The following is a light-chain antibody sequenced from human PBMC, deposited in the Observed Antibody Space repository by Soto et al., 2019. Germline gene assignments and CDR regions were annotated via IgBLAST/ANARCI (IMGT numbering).Light chain of an antibody. CDR3: GTWDSSLSAGV. J-gene: IGLJ2*01. CDR2: DNN. V-gene: IGLV1-51*01. CDR1: SSNIGNSY. Sequence: QSVLTQPPSMSAAPGQKVTISCSGSSSNIGNSYVSWYQQLPGTAPKLLIYDNNERPSGIPDRFSGSKSGTSATLGITGLQTGDEADYYCGTWDSSLSAGVFGGGTKLTVL.